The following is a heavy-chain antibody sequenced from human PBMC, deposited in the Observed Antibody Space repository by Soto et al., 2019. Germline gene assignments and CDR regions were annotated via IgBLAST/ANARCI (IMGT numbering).Heavy chain of an antibody. Sequence: ASVKVSCKASGYTFTSYGISWVRQAPGQGLEWMGWISAYNGNTNYAQKLQGRVTMTTDTSTSTAYMELRSLRSDDTAVYYCARSSTPPWYYYGMDVWGQGTTVTVSS. D-gene: IGHD2-2*01. J-gene: IGHJ6*02. CDR3: ARSSTPPWYYYGMDV. CDR2: ISAYNGNT. V-gene: IGHV1-18*04. CDR1: GYTFTSYG.